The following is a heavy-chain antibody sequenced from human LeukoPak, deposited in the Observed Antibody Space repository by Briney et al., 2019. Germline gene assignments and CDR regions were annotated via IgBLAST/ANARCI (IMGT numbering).Heavy chain of an antibody. CDR2: ISSNGGST. CDR1: GFTFSSYA. J-gene: IGHJ4*02. D-gene: IGHD3-22*01. V-gene: IGHV3-64*01. CDR3: ARGSRNYYDSSGYYYY. Sequence: GGSLGLSCAASGFTFSSYAMHWVRQAPGKGLEYVSAISSNGGSTYYANSVKGRFTISRDNSKNTLYLQMGSLRAEDMAVYYCARGSRNYYDSSGYYYYWGQGTLVTVSS.